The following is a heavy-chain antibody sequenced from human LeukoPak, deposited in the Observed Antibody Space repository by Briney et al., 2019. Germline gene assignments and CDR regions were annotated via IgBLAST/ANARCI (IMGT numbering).Heavy chain of an antibody. J-gene: IGHJ4*02. CDR2: IGAAGSTI. CDR1: EFTFSSYS. D-gene: IGHD2-2*01. CDR3: ARDSSTYAGPPDY. Sequence: GGSLRLSCAASEFTFSSYSMNWVRQAPGKGLEWVSYIGAAGSTIYYADSVKGRFTISRDSAKNSLFLQMNSLRAEDTAVYYCARDSSTYAGPPDYWGQGTLVTVSS. V-gene: IGHV3-48*01.